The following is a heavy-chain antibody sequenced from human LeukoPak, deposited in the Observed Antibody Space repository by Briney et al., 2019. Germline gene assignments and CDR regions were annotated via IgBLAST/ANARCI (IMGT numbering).Heavy chain of an antibody. Sequence: GGSLRLSCAASGFTFSSYSMNWVRQAPGKGLEWVSSISGSSYYIYYADSVKGRFTISRDNAKNSLYLQMNSLRAEDTAVYYCAKESDFWSGYYRNDYWGQGTLVTVSS. CDR3: AKESDFWSGYYRNDY. J-gene: IGHJ4*02. CDR2: ISGSSYYI. CDR1: GFTFSSYS. D-gene: IGHD3-3*01. V-gene: IGHV3-21*01.